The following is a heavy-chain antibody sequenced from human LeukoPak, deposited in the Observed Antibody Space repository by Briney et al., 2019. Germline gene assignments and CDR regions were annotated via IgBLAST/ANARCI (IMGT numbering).Heavy chain of an antibody. Sequence: GSLRLSCAASGLTFSNYWMDWIRQPPGKGLEWIGSIYYSGSTYYNPSLKSRVTISVDTSKNQFSLKLNSVTATDTAVYYCARHYGPWGQGTLVTVSS. V-gene: IGHV4-39*01. CDR2: IYYSGST. D-gene: IGHD3-10*01. CDR1: GLTFSNYW. J-gene: IGHJ4*02. CDR3: ARHYGP.